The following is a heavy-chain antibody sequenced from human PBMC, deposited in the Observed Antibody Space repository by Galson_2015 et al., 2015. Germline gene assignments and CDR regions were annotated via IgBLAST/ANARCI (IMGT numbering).Heavy chain of an antibody. D-gene: IGHD5-18*01. Sequence: SLRLSCAASGFTFSNYPMNWVRQAPGKGLEWVSVIGSSGGGTFYADPVKGRFAISRDNSKNTLYLQMNSLRAEDTAVYYCVKFYTGIGAAYWGQGALVTVSS. CDR2: IGSSGGGT. J-gene: IGHJ4*02. CDR1: GFTFSNYP. CDR3: VKFYTGIGAAY. V-gene: IGHV3-23*01.